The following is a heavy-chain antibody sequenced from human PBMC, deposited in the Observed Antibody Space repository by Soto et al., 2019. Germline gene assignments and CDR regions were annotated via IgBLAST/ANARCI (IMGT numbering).Heavy chain of an antibody. CDR1: GGSISTYY. Sequence: PSETLSLTCTVSGGSISTYYWSWIRQPPGKGLEWIGYVYFSGSTNYNPSLKSRVTISLDTSKNQFSLKLTSVTAADTAVYYCARARGSAINTSPYYYYYGMAVWAQGTTVTVSS. CDR2: VYFSGST. CDR3: ARARGSAINTSPYYYYYGMAV. D-gene: IGHD6-25*01. J-gene: IGHJ6*02. V-gene: IGHV4-59*01.